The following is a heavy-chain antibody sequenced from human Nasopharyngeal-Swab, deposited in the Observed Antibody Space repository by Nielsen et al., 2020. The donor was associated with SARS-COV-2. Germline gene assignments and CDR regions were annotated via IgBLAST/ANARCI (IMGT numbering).Heavy chain of an antibody. CDR2: IIPIFGTA. V-gene: IGHV1-69*13. CDR3: AREEREVWSGFLLAASMDV. Sequence: SVKVSCKASGGTFSSYAISWVRQAPGQGLEWMGGIIPIFGTANYAQKFQGRVTITADESTSTAYMELSSLRSEDTAVYYCAREEREVWSGFLLAASMDVWGQGTTVTVSS. J-gene: IGHJ6*02. CDR1: GGTFSSYA. D-gene: IGHD3-3*01.